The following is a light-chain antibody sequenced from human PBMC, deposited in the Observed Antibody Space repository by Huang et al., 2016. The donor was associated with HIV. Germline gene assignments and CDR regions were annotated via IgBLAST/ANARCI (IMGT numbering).Light chain of an antibody. CDR2: AAS. J-gene: IGKJ4*01. CDR3: QHLDSYPLT. V-gene: IGKV1-9*01. CDR1: QGISSY. Sequence: IQLTQSPSSLSASVGDRVTITCRASQGISSYVAWYQQRPGKAPKRLIYAASTLQSGVPSRVSGSGSGTDFTLTISTLQPEDFATYYCQHLDSYPLTFGGGTKVEIK.